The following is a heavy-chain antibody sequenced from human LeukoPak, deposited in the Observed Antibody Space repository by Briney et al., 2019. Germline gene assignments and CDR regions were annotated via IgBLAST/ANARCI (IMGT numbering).Heavy chain of an antibody. Sequence: GRSLRLSCAATGFTFDNHAMHWVRQAPGKGLEWVSGISWNSGSTVYAVSVRDRFTISRDNARNSLYVQMDSLRAEETAVYYCAKTPTSIVGARVPGYFHSWGPGSLVTVSS. CDR1: GFTFDNHA. V-gene: IGHV3-9*01. D-gene: IGHD1-26*01. CDR2: ISWNSGST. J-gene: IGHJ4*02. CDR3: AKTPTSIVGARVPGYFHS.